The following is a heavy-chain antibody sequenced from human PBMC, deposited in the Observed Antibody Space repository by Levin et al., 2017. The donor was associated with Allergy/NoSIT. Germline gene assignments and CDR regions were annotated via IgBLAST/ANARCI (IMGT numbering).Heavy chain of an antibody. J-gene: IGHJ4*02. CDR1: GFTFSSYS. D-gene: IGHD3-10*01. Sequence: QTGGSLRLSCSASGFTFSSYSMHWVRQAPGKGLEYVSAVSSNGKNTYYADSVKGRFTISRDNSKNTLYLQMSSLRAEDTAVYYCVKSHLWVNFDYWGQGTLVTVSS. CDR2: VSSNGKNT. V-gene: IGHV3-64D*06. CDR3: VKSHLWVNFDY.